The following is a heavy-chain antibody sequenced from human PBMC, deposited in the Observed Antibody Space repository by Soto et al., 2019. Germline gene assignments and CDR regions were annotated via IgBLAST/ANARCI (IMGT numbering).Heavy chain of an antibody. J-gene: IGHJ6*02. CDR2: IIPIFGTA. D-gene: IGHD6-6*01. CDR3: ARDATVVPLYYGMDV. V-gene: IGHV1-69*01. Sequence: QVQLVQSGAEVKKPGSSVKVSCKASGGTVSTYTINWVRQAPGQGLEWMGGIIPIFGTANYEQKFQGRVTITAGESTSTAYRELSSLRSEDKAVYYCARDATVVPLYYGMDVWGHGTTVTVSS. CDR1: GGTVSTYT.